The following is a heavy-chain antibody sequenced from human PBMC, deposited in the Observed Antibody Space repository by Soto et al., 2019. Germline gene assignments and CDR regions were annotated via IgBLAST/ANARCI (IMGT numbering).Heavy chain of an antibody. CDR1: GDSVSSNSAA. D-gene: IGHD5-12*01. Sequence: SQTLSLTCAISGDSVSSNSAAWNWIRQSPSRGLEWLGRTYYRSKWYNDYAVSVKSRITINPDTSKNQFSLQLNSVTPEDTAVYYCAREGPVLLVCAGYHCDPMSFCAQRSTVLGSS. V-gene: IGHV6-1*01. J-gene: IGHJ6*02. CDR2: TYYRSKWYN. CDR3: AREGPVLLVCAGYHCDPMSF.